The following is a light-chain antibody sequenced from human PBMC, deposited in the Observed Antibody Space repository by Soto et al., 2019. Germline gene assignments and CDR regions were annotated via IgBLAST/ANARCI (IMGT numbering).Light chain of an antibody. J-gene: IGKJ2*01. CDR1: QSVSSN. CDR3: QQYDNWPPYT. CDR2: GAS. Sequence: IVMTQSPATLSVSPGERATLSCRASQSVSSNLAWYQQKPGQAPRLLFYGASTRATGIPARFSGSGSGTECTLTISSLQSEDFAVYYCQQYDNWPPYTFGQGTKLQIK. V-gene: IGKV3-15*01.